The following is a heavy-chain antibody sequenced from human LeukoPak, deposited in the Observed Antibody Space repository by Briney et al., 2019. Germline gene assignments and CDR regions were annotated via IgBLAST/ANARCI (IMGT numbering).Heavy chain of an antibody. Sequence: GGSLRLSCAASGSTVSSNYMSWVRQAPGKGLEWVSVIYSGGRTYYADSVKGRFTISRDNSRNTLYLQMNSLRAEDTAVYYCAREGSSSSYYFDYWGQGTLVTVSS. CDR3: AREGSSSSYYFDY. CDR1: GSTVSSNY. J-gene: IGHJ4*02. CDR2: IYSGGRT. D-gene: IGHD6-6*01. V-gene: IGHV3-53*01.